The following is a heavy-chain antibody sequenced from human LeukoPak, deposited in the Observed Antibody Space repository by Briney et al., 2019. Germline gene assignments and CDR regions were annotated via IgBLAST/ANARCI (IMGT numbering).Heavy chain of an antibody. D-gene: IGHD7-27*01. J-gene: IGHJ4*02. CDR2: IKSKTDGGTT. V-gene: IGHV3-15*01. Sequence: GGSLRLSCAASGFTFSNAWMGWVRQAPGKGLEWVGRIKSKTDGGTTDYAAPVKGRFTISRDDSKNTLYLQMNSLKTEDAAVYYCARDLLITGVFDYWGQGTLVTVSS. CDR3: ARDLLITGVFDY. CDR1: GFTFSNAW.